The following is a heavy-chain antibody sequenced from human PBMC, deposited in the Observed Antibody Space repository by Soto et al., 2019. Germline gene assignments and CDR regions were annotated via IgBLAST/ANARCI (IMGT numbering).Heavy chain of an antibody. CDR1: GFTFSSYG. D-gene: IGHD4-17*01. J-gene: IGHJ6*02. V-gene: IGHV3-33*01. CDR3: ARGGPTTVVTPYYYYYGMDV. CDR2: MWYDGSNK. Sequence: GGSLRLSCAASGFTFSSYGMHWVRQAPGKGLEWVAVMWYDGSNKYYADSVKGRFTISRDNSKNTLYLQMNSLRAEDTAVYYCARGGPTTVVTPYYYYYGMDVWGQGTTVTVSS.